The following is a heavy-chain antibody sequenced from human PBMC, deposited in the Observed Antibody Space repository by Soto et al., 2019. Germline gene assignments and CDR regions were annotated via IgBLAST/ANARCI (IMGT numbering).Heavy chain of an antibody. CDR1: GYTFTSYD. CDR2: MNPNSGNT. D-gene: IGHD3-10*01. CDR3: ARGFRDYYGSGSFGYY. J-gene: IGHJ4*02. V-gene: IGHV1-8*01. Sequence: QVQLVQSGAEVKKPGASVKASCKASGYTFTSYDINWVRQATGQGLEWMGWMNPNSGNTGYAQKFQGRVTMTRNTSISTAYMELSSLRSEDTAVYYCARGFRDYYGSGSFGYYWGQGTLVTVSS.